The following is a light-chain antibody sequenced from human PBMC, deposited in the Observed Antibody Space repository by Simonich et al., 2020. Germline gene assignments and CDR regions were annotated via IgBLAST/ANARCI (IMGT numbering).Light chain of an antibody. J-gene: IGKJ3*01. CDR1: QSISSW. V-gene: IGKV1-5*03. CDR2: KAS. CDR3: QQYYSTLFT. Sequence: DIQMTQSPSTLSASVGDRVTITCRASQSISSWLAWYQRKPGKAPKLLIYKASSLESGVPDRFSGSGSGTDFTLTISSLQAEDVAVYYCQQYYSTLFTFGPGTKVDIK.